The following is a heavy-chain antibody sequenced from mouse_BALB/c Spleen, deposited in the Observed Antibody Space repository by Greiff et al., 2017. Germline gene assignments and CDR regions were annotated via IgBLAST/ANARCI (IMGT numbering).Heavy chain of an antibody. D-gene: IGHD1-1*01. Sequence: EVQRVESGGGLVKPGGSLKLSCAASGFTFSDYYMYWVRQTPEKRLEWVATISDGGSYTYYPDSVKGRFTISRDNAKNNLYLQMSSLKSEDTAMYYCARSLITTVVADYAMDYWGQGTSVTVSS. V-gene: IGHV5-4*02. CDR2: ISDGGSYT. CDR3: ARSLITTVVADYAMDY. J-gene: IGHJ4*01. CDR1: GFTFSDYY.